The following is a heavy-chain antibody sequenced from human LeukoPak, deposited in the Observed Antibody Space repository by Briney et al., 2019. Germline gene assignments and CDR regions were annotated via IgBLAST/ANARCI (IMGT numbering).Heavy chain of an antibody. V-gene: IGHV5-51*01. J-gene: IGHJ6*03. CDR3: ARIEMATICGTSYYYYYMDV. D-gene: IGHD5-24*01. CDR1: GYSFTSYW. CDR2: IYPGDSDA. Sequence: GESLKISCKGSGYSFTSYWIGWVRQMPGKGLEWMGIIYPGDSDARYSPSFQGQVTISAGKSISTAYLQWSSLKASDTAMYYCARIEMATICGTSYYYYYMDVWGKGTTVTVSS.